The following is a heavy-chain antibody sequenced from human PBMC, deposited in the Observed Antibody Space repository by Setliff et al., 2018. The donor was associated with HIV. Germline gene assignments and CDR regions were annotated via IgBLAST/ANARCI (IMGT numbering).Heavy chain of an antibody. J-gene: IGHJ6*03. CDR2: ISVYNGYT. CDR1: GYSFTNYG. CDR3: ARVPVSNYYYYMDV. Sequence: ASVKVSCKASGYSFTNYGLNWVRQAPGQGLEWMGWISVYNGYTNYAQNLQDRVTMTTDISTSTAYMELRSLRSADSAVYYCARVPVSNYYYYMDVWGKGTTVTVS. V-gene: IGHV1-18*01.